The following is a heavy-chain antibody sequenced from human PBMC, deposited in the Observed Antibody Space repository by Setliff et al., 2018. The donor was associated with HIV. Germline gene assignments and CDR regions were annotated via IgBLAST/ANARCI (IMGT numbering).Heavy chain of an antibody. Sequence: GASVKVSCKVSGYTLTKLSIHWVRQAPGKGLEWMGGFDPEKGETVYAQKLQGRVTMTDDTSTDTAYMELSGLRSEDTAVYFCWFGEPVGPFDIWGQGTRVTVSS. CDR2: FDPEKGET. CDR3: WFGEPVGPFDI. D-gene: IGHD3-10*01. V-gene: IGHV1-24*01. CDR1: GYTLTKLS. J-gene: IGHJ3*02.